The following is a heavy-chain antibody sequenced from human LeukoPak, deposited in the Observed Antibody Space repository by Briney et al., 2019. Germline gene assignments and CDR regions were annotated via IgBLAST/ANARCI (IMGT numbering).Heavy chain of an antibody. Sequence: GGSLRLSCAASGFTFSNSAMTWVRQTPGKGLEWASAISGSGGSTYYADSVKGRFTISRDNSKNTLSLQMNSLRAEDTAVYYCAKEPGLTYYYDSSGYYGWFDYWGQGTLVTVSS. D-gene: IGHD3-22*01. CDR2: ISGSGGST. CDR3: AKEPGLTYYYDSSGYYGWFDY. V-gene: IGHV3-23*01. J-gene: IGHJ5*01. CDR1: GFTFSNSA.